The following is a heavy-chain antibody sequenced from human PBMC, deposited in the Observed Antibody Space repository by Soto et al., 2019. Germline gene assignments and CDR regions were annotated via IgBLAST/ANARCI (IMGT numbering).Heavy chain of an antibody. D-gene: IGHD3-22*01. V-gene: IGHV3-64D*06. J-gene: IGHJ4*02. CDR2: ISTNGGST. CDR3: VKGEYYNASSGYYAFDS. CDR1: GFTFSIYP. Sequence: PGGSLRLSCSASGFTFSIYPMHWVRQAPGKGLEYVSSISTNGGSTDYADSVKGRFTISRDNSKNTVYLQMSSLRVEDTAVYYCVKGEYYNASSGYYAFDSWGQGT.